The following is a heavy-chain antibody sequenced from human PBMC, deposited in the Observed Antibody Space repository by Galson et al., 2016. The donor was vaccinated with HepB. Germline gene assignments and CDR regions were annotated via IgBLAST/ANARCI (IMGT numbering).Heavy chain of an antibody. CDR1: GFTFSSYG. Sequence: LRLSCAASGFTFSSYGMHWVRQAPGKGLEWVTIIWYDGTNKYYADSVKGRFTISRDNSKNTLYLQMNSLRIEDTAVYYCARDGLCCGRTNCYLDVWGQGTTVTVSS. J-gene: IGHJ6*02. V-gene: IGHV3-33*01. D-gene: IGHD2-2*01. CDR3: ARDGLCCGRTNCYLDV. CDR2: IWYDGTNK.